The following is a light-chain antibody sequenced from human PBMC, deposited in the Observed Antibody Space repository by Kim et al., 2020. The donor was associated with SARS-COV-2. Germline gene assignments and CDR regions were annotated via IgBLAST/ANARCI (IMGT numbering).Light chain of an antibody. J-gene: IGKJ1*01. V-gene: IGKV3-20*01. CDR1: QSVSSSY. CDR2: GAS. Sequence: SQGERATLTCRASQSVSSSYLAWYQQKPGQAPRLFIYGASSRATGIPDRFSGSESGTDFTLTISRLEPEDFAVYYCQQYGSSPWTFGQGTKVDIK. CDR3: QQYGSSPWT.